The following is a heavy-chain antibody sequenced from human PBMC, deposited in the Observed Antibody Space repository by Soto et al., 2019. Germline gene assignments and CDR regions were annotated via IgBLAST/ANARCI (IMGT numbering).Heavy chain of an antibody. CDR2: IIPIFGTA. CDR1: GGTFSSYA. Sequence: QVQLVQSGAEVKKPGSSVKVSCKASGGTFSSYAISWVRQAPGQGLEWMGGIIPIFGTANYAQKFQGRVTITADESTSTAYMELSSLRSEDTAVYYCARDTTESRFGELLGWFDPWGQGTLVTVSS. J-gene: IGHJ5*02. CDR3: ARDTTESRFGELLGWFDP. V-gene: IGHV1-69*12. D-gene: IGHD3-10*01.